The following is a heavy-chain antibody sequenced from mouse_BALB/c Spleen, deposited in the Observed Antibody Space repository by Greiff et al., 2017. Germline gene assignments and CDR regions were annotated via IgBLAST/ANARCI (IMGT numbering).Heavy chain of an antibody. Sequence: EVQLQESGPGLVKPSQSLSLTCTVTGYSITSDYAWNWIRQFPGNKLEWMGYISYSGSTSYNPSLKSRISITRDTSKNQFFLQLNSVTTEDTATYYCAAEIYYCNYGFAYWGQGTLVTVSA. D-gene: IGHD2-1*01. V-gene: IGHV3-2*02. CDR3: AAEIYYCNYGFAY. CDR1: GYSITSDYA. J-gene: IGHJ3*01. CDR2: ISYSGST.